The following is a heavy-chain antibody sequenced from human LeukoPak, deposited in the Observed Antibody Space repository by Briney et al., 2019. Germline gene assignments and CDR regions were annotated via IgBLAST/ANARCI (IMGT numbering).Heavy chain of an antibody. CDR3: AKTARAYEY. Sequence: PGGSLRLSCVASGFTFSDPYMSWVRQTPERGLECISYIGGSGRDIKYADSVKGRFTISRDNAKNALYLQMNSLRAEDTAVYYCAKTARAYEYWGQGTQVTVSS. D-gene: IGHD2-21*01. CDR2: IGGSGRDI. CDR1: GFTFSDPY. V-gene: IGHV3-11*01. J-gene: IGHJ4*02.